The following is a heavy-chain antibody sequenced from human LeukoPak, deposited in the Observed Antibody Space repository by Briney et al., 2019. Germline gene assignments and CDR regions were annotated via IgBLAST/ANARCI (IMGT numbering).Heavy chain of an antibody. Sequence: PSETLSLTCAVYGGSFSGYYWSWIRQPPGKGLEWIGEINHSGSTNYNPSLKSRVTISVDTSKNQFSLKLSSVTAADTAVYYCARKETGCSGGSCRVDWFDPWGQGTLVTVSS. V-gene: IGHV4-34*01. CDR3: ARKETGCSGGSCRVDWFDP. CDR2: INHSGST. J-gene: IGHJ5*02. D-gene: IGHD2-15*01. CDR1: GGSFSGYY.